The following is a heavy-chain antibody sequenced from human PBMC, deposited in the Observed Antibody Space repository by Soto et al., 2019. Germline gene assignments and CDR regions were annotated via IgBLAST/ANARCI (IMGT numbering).Heavy chain of an antibody. CDR2: ISYDGSNK. CDR3: ARDNYYDSSVSNY. V-gene: IGHV3-30-3*01. J-gene: IGHJ4*02. D-gene: IGHD3-22*01. CDR1: GFTFSSYA. Sequence: VQLVESGGGLVQPGGSLRLSCAASGFTFSSYAMHWVRQAPGKGLEWVAVISYDGSNKYYADSVKGRFTISRDNSKNTLYLQMNSLRAEDTAVYYCARDNYYDSSVSNYWGQGTLVTVSS.